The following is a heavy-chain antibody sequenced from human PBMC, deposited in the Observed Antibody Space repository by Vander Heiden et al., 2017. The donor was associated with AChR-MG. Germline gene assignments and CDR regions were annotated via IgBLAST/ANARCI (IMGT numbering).Heavy chain of an antibody. CDR1: GGSISSSSYY. V-gene: IGHV4-39*01. CDR2: IYYSGST. D-gene: IGHD2-21*02. CDR3: ARRSGSGGYCHFDY. Sequence: QLQLQESGPGLVKPSETLSLTCTVSGGSISSSSYYWGWIRQPPGKGLEWIGSIYYSGSTYYNPSLKSRVTISVDTSKNQFSLKLNSVTAADTAVYYCARRSGSGGYCHFDYWGQGTLVTVSS. J-gene: IGHJ4*02.